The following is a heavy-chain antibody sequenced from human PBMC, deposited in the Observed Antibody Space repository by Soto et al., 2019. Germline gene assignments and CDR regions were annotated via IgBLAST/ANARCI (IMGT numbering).Heavy chain of an antibody. V-gene: IGHV3-23*01. J-gene: IGHJ4*02. Sequence: EVQLLESGGGLVQPGGSLRLSCAASGFTFSSYAMSWVRQAPGKGLEWVSAISGSGGSTYYADSVKGRFTMSRDISRNTQYLQMNRLRVEDTAVYYCAKESASSYFPLDSWGQGTLVTVSS. D-gene: IGHD2-2*01. CDR3: AKESASSYFPLDS. CDR1: GFTFSSYA. CDR2: ISGSGGST.